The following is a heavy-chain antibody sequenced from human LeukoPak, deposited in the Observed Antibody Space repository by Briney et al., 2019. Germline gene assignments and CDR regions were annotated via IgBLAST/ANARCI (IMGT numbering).Heavy chain of an antibody. CDR1: GFSLSTSGVG. Sequence: SGPTLVNPTQTLTLTCTFSGFSLSTSGVGVGWIRQPPGKALEWLALIYWDDDKRYSPSLKSRLTITKDTSKNQVVLTMTNMDPVDTATYYCAHSPPHYGSGSYGYYFDYWGQGTLVTVSS. V-gene: IGHV2-5*02. CDR2: IYWDDDK. J-gene: IGHJ4*02. D-gene: IGHD3-10*01. CDR3: AHSPPHYGSGSYGYYFDY.